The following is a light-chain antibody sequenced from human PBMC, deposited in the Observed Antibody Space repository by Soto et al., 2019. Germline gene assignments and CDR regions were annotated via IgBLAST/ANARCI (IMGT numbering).Light chain of an antibody. CDR1: SSDVGGYNY. CDR3: CSYAGTFTYV. Sequence: QSVLTQPRSVSGSPGQSVTISCTGTSSDVGGYNYVSWFQQHPGKAPKLMIYAVTERPSGVPDRFSGSKSGNTASLTISGLQAEDEADYYCCSYAGTFTYVFGTGTKVPVL. J-gene: IGLJ1*01. CDR2: AVT. V-gene: IGLV2-11*01.